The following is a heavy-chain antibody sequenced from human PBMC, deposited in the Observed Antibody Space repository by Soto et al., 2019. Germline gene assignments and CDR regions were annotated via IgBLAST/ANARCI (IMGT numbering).Heavy chain of an antibody. D-gene: IGHD5-18*01. CDR3: ARGRRYSYGPLNFDY. CDR2: INHSGST. V-gene: IGHV4-34*01. CDR1: GGSFSGYS. Sequence: QVQLQQWGAGLLKPSETLSLTCAVYGGSFSGYSWSWIRQPPGKGLEWIGEINHSGSTNYNPSLKSRVTISVDTSKNPYSLKLSSVTAADTAVYYCARGRRYSYGPLNFDYWGQGTLVTVSS. J-gene: IGHJ4*02.